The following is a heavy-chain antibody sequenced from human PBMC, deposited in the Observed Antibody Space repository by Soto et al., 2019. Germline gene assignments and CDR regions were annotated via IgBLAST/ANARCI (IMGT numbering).Heavy chain of an antibody. CDR1: GDIFSSYP. D-gene: IGHD3-10*01. CDR3: ARDRGSQNWYFVV. J-gene: IGHJ2*01. Sequence: QVQLVQSGAEVKKPGSSVKVSCKASGDIFSSYPFSWVRQAPGQGLEWMGGIVPLLGTADYAQKFQDRVTITADDSTSTVYMELSSLRSDDTAVYYCARDRGSQNWYFVVWGRGTLVSVSS. V-gene: IGHV1-69*01. CDR2: IVPLLGTA.